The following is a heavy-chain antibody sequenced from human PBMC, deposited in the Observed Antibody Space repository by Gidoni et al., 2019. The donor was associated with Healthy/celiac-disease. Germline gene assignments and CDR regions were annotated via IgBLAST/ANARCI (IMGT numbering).Heavy chain of an antibody. Sequence: QVQLVQAGAEVKKPGVSVKVSCKASGYPFTTYYSHWVRQAPGQGREWMGIINPRGGSTSYEQKFQGRVNMTGDTSTSTVYMERSSLRSEDTAVYYCAREYRSSWRGGDYWGQGTLVTVSS. CDR3: AREYRSSWRGGDY. CDR2: INPRGGST. CDR1: GYPFTTYY. J-gene: IGHJ4*02. V-gene: IGHV1-46*01. D-gene: IGHD6-13*01.